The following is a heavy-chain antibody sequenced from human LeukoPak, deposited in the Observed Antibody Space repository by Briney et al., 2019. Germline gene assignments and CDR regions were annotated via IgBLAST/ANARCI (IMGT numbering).Heavy chain of an antibody. D-gene: IGHD1-26*01. V-gene: IGHV1-2*02. J-gene: IGHJ4*02. CDR2: INPNSGGT. CDR3: ARDWDSGSYYDFDY. Sequence: ASVKVSCKTSGYTFTGCYMHWVRQAPGQGLEWMGWINPNSGGTNYAQKFQGRVTMTRDTSISTAYMELSRLRSDDTAVYYCARDWDSGSYYDFDYWGQGTLVTVSS. CDR1: GYTFTGCY.